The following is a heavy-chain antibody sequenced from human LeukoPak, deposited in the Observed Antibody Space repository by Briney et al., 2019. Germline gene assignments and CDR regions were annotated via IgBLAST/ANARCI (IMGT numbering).Heavy chain of an antibody. J-gene: IGHJ4*02. Sequence: SETLSLTCTVSGGSISSYYWSWIRQPPGKGLEWIGYIHYSGFTNYNPSLKSRVTISVDTSKNQFSLKLSSVTAADTAVYYCARIDSSGWYVFDYWGQGTLVTVSS. D-gene: IGHD6-19*01. CDR1: GGSISSYY. CDR3: ARIDSSGWYVFDY. V-gene: IGHV4-59*01. CDR2: IHYSGFT.